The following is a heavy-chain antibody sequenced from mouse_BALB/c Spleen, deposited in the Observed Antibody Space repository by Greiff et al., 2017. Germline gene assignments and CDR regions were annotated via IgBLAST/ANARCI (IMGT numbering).Heavy chain of an antibody. D-gene: IGHD1-2*01. CDR2: ISSGSSTI. Sequence: EVNVVESGGGLVQPGGSRKLSCAASGFTFSSFGMHWVRQAPEKGLEWVAYISSGSSTIYYADTVKGRFTISRDNPKNTLFLQMTSLRSEDTAMYYCARHYYGYGVYFDYWGQGTTLTVSS. CDR1: GFTFSSFG. J-gene: IGHJ2*01. CDR3: ARHYYGYGVYFDY. V-gene: IGHV5-17*02.